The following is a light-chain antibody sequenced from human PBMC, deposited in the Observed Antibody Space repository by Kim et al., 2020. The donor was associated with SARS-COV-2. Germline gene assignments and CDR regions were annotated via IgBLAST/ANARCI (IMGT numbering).Light chain of an antibody. CDR1: ESISSSF. J-gene: IGKJ1*01. CDR2: GAS. V-gene: IGKV3-20*01. CDR3: QQYASSPWT. Sequence: SAAERATLSCRACESISSSFLAWFQQKPGPAPRLLIYGASRRATGFPDRFSGSRSGTDFTLTISRLEPEDLAVYYCQQYASSPWTFGQGTKVDIK.